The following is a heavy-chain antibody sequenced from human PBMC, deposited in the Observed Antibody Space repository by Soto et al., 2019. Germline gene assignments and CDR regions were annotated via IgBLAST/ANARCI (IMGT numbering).Heavy chain of an antibody. CDR2: IHHSGST. Sequence: SETLSLTCTAYGESFNGYYWSWIRQPPGKGLEWIGEIHHSGSTNYNPSLKSRVAFSIDTSKRQFSLKVRSVTAADTAVYYCARGKRGSSWYRGEEKYYYYGMDVWGQGTPVTVS. V-gene: IGHV4-34*01. CDR1: GESFNGYY. D-gene: IGHD6-13*01. J-gene: IGHJ6*02. CDR3: ARGKRGSSWYRGEEKYYYYGMDV.